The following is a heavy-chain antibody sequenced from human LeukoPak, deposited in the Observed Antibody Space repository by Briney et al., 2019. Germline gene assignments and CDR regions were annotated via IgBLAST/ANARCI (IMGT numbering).Heavy chain of an antibody. J-gene: IGHJ4*02. CDR3: ARSGDFWSGYWAPPLYYFDY. D-gene: IGHD3-3*01. CDR2: IYNSANI. V-gene: IGHV4-61*01. CDR1: NGSISISTYY. Sequence: SETLSLTCTVSNGSISISTYYWSWVRQSPGKGLEWIGHIYNSANINYNPSLKSRVTISVDTSKNQFSLRLSSVSAADSAVYYCARSGDFWSGYWAPPLYYFDYWGQGTLVTVSS.